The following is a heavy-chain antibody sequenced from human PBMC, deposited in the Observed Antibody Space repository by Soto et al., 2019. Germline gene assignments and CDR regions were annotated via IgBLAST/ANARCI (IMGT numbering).Heavy chain of an antibody. V-gene: IGHV1-46*02. D-gene: IGHD2-21*02. CDR2: MTPSDGST. J-gene: IGHJ3*02. CDR3: AKHCGCDCSNGFDI. CDR1: ADIFNNYY. Sequence: ASVKVSCKTSADIFNNYYMHWVRQAPGQGLEWMGVMTPSDGSTNYAQSFQGRVTMTRDTSTRTVYVELSSLRSEDTAVYYCAKHCGCDCSNGFDIWGQGTKVTVSS.